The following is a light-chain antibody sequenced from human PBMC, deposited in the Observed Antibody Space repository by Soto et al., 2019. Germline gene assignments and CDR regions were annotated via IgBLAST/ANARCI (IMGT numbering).Light chain of an antibody. CDR1: SSDVGAYNH. J-gene: IGLJ3*02. CDR3: SSFTSGGTWV. V-gene: IGLV2-14*03. CDR2: EVN. Sequence: QSALTQPASVSGSPGQSITISCTGTSSDVGAYNHVSWYQQHPGKVPKVMIYEVNNRPSGVSNRFSASKSGNTASLTISGLQAEDEATDYCSSFTSGGTWVFGGGTKLTVL.